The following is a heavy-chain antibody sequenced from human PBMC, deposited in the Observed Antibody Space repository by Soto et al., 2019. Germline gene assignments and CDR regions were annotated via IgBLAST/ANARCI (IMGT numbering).Heavy chain of an antibody. CDR3: AKRRGAGGHFDY. CDR1: GFTFTSYA. D-gene: IGHD2-15*01. V-gene: IGHV3-23*01. J-gene: IGHJ4*02. Sequence: GSLRLSCAASGFTFTSYAMGWVRQAPGKGLECVSVVSRGGSTHYADSVTGRFIVSRDNSKNTVSLQMNSLRADDTAVYYCAKRRGAGGHFDYWGQGALVTVSS. CDR2: VSRGGST.